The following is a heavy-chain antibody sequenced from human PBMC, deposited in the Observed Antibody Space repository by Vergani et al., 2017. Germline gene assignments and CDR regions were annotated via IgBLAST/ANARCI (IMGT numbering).Heavy chain of an antibody. D-gene: IGHD1-26*01. CDR1: GGTFSSYA. J-gene: IGHJ3*02. Sequence: QLVQSGPEVKKPGTSVKVSCKASGGTFSSYAISWVRQAPGQGLEWMGGIIPIFGTANYAQKFQGRVTITADESTSTAYMELSSLRSEDTAVYYCARNALSGSYSYDAFDIWGQGTMVTVSS. V-gene: IGHV1-69*01. CDR2: IIPIFGTA. CDR3: ARNALSGSYSYDAFDI.